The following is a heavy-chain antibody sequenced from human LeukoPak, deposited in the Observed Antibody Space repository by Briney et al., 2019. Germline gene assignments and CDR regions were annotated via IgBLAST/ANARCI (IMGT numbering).Heavy chain of an antibody. CDR3: AKDVYGGNSGSFDY. CDR1: GFTFSSYA. J-gene: IGHJ4*02. V-gene: IGHV3-23*01. D-gene: IGHD4-23*01. CDR2: ISGSGGST. Sequence: GGSLRLSCAASGFTFSSYAMSWVRQAPGKGLEWVSTISGSGGSTYYADSVKGRFTISRDNSKNTLYLQMNSLRAEDTAVYYCAKDVYGGNSGSFDYWGQGTLVTVSS.